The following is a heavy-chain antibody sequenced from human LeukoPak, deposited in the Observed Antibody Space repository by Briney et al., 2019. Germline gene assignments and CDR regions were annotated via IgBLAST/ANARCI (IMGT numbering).Heavy chain of an antibody. D-gene: IGHD3-3*01. V-gene: IGHV3-11*05. CDR3: ARESERSGWYDF. CDR2: ISPTGSLT. CDR1: GFIFKDYY. Sequence: GGSLRLSCAASGFIFKDYYMSWVRQAPGKGLEWVSYISPTGSLTNYADSVKGRFTISRDNSKNSLYLQMSSLRSEDTALYYCARESERSGWYDFWGQGTLVTVSS. J-gene: IGHJ5*01.